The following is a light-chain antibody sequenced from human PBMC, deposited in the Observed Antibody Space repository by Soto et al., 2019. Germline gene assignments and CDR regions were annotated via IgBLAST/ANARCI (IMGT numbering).Light chain of an antibody. J-gene: IGLJ2*01. V-gene: IGLV1-40*01. CDR1: SSNIGAGFD. Sequence: QLVLTQPPSVSGAPGQRVTISCTGSSSNIGAGFDVHWYQHLPGTAPKLLIYGNTNRPSGVPDRFSGSKSGTSASLAITGLQAEDEADYYCQSYDSNVVFGGGTKLTVL. CDR3: QSYDSNVV. CDR2: GNT.